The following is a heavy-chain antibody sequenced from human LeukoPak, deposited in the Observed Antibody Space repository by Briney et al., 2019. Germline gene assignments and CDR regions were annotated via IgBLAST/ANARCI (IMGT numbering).Heavy chain of an antibody. Sequence: PGGSLRLSCAASGFIFRNFWMSWVRQPPGRGLEWVANIKEDGSEKYYLDSVKGRFTISRDNAKNSLSLQMNSLRAEDTAVYYCAKTPLGYYYDSSGYYVGVFDYWGQGTLVTVSS. D-gene: IGHD3-22*01. V-gene: IGHV3-7*03. CDR2: IKEDGSEK. CDR3: AKTPLGYYYDSSGYYVGVFDY. CDR1: GFIFRNFW. J-gene: IGHJ4*02.